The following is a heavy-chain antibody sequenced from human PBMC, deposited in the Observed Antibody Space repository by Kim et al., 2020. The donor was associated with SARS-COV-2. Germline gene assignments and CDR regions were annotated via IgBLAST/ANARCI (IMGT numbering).Heavy chain of an antibody. J-gene: IGHJ3*02. D-gene: IGHD2-2*03. V-gene: IGHV6-1*01. CDR2: TYYRSKWYN. CDR3: ARVVDFVVVPAATNAFYI. Sequence: SQTLSLTCAISGDSVSSNSAAWNWIRQSPSRGLEWLGRTYYRSKWYNDYAVSVKSRITINPDTSKNQFSLQLNSVTPEDAAVYYCARVVDFVVVPAATNAFYIWGQGTMVTVSS. CDR1: GDSVSSNSAA.